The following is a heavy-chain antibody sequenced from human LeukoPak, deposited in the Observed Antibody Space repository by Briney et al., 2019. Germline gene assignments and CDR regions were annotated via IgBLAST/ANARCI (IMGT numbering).Heavy chain of an antibody. J-gene: IGHJ4*02. V-gene: IGHV4-39*01. D-gene: IGHD6-19*01. CDR1: GGSISSSSYY. Sequence: SETLSLTCTVPGGSISSSSYYWGWIRQPPGKGLEWIGSIHYSGSTYYNPSLKSRVTISVDTSKNQFSLKLSSVTAADTAVYSCARHSSGWYAFDYWGQGTLVTVSS. CDR3: ARHSSGWYAFDY. CDR2: IHYSGST.